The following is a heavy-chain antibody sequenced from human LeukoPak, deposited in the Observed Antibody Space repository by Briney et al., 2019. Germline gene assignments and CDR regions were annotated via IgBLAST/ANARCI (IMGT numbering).Heavy chain of an antibody. CDR2: INYRGST. CDR3: AGGRARAWPIGIFDY. Sequence: PSETLSLTCTVSGGSISSYYWSWLRQPPGKGLEGIGYINYRGSTNHNPSLTSGVTISVDRSKKQCSLTGSAVTAADTAVYYCAGGRARAWPIGIFDYWGQGTLVTVSS. V-gene: IGHV4-59*01. CDR1: GGSISSYY. J-gene: IGHJ4*02.